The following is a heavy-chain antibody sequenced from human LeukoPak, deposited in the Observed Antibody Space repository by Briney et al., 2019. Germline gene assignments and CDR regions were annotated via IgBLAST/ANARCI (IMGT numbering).Heavy chain of an antibody. J-gene: IGHJ4*02. D-gene: IGHD1-20*01. CDR1: GFTVSSIY. CDR3: ARIDNWNDGGY. Sequence: GGSLRLSCAASGFTVSSIYMTWVRQAPGKGLEWVSVIYSGGSTYYADSVKGRFTISRDNSKNTLYLQMNSLRAEDTAVYYCARIDNWNDGGYWGQGTLVTVSS. CDR2: IYSGGST. V-gene: IGHV3-53*01.